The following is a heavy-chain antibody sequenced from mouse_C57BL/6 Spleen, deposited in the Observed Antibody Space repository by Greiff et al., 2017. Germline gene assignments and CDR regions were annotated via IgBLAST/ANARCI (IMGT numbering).Heavy chain of an antibody. CDR3: ARRNYYGSSMYFDV. J-gene: IGHJ1*03. V-gene: IGHV1-82*01. CDR2: IYPGDGDT. D-gene: IGHD1-1*01. CDR1: GYAFSGSW. Sequence: QVQLQQSGPELVKPGASVKISCKASGYAFSGSWMNWVKQRPGQGLEWIGRIYPGDGDTNYNGKFKGKATLTADKSSSTAYMQLSSLTSEDSAVYFCARRNYYGSSMYFDVWGTGTTVTVSS.